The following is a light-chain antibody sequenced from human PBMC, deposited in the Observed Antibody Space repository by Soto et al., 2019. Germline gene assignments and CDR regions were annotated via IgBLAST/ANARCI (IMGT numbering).Light chain of an antibody. CDR3: QHYNSYSEA. CDR1: QGINSY. V-gene: IGKV1-17*03. Sequence: DIQMTQSPSAMSASVGDRFTIACRASQGINSYLAWFQQKPGKVPKRLIYAASNLESGVPSRFSGSGSGTEFTLTISSLQPDDFATYYCQHYNSYSEAFGQGTKVDIK. CDR2: AAS. J-gene: IGKJ1*01.